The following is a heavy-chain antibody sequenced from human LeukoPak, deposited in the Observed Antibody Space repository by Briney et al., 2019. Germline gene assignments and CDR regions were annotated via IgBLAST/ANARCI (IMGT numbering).Heavy chain of an antibody. J-gene: IGHJ5*02. CDR2: FYYIGST. D-gene: IGHD1-26*01. V-gene: IGHV4-39*01. CDR1: GVSISSSSSF. CDR3: ARSLSLSGNTNWFDP. Sequence: SETLSLTCTVSGVSISSSSSFWAWIRQPPGKGLEWIGSFYYIGSTYYNPSLKSRVTISVDTSKNQLSLKLNSVTAADTAVYYCARSLSLSGNTNWFDPWGQGTLVTVSS.